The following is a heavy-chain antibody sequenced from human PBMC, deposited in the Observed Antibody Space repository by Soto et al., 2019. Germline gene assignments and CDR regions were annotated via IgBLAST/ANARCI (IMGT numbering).Heavy chain of an antibody. D-gene: IGHD4-4*01. CDR3: AGLESPYSNYGGQVDY. CDR1: GGSISSGGYS. Sequence: SETLSLTCTVSGGSISSGGYSWSWIRQPPGKGLEWIGYIYHSGSTYYNPSLKSRVTISVDRSKNQFSLKLSSVTAADTAVYYCAGLESPYSNYGGQVDYWGQGTLVTGSS. J-gene: IGHJ4*02. CDR2: IYHSGST. V-gene: IGHV4-30-2*01.